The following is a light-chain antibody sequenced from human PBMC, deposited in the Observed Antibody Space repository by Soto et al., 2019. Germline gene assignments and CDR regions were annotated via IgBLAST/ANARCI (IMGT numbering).Light chain of an antibody. J-gene: IGKJ5*01. CDR2: EVS. CDR1: QSLLHITGETF. V-gene: IGKV2D-29*02. CDR3: MQSTQLHPT. Sequence: DVVMTQTPLSLSVAPGQPASISCKSSQSLLHITGETFLFWYLQKPGQSPQLLIYEVSTRVSGVPDRFSGSGSGTDFTLEISRVETDDVGIYYCMQSTQLHPTFGQGKRLGIE.